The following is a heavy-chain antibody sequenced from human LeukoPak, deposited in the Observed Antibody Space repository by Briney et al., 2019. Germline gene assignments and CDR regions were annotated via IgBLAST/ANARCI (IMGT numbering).Heavy chain of an antibody. Sequence: PSETLSLTCTVSGGSISSGSYYWSWIRQPAGKGLEWIGRIYTSGSTNYNPSLKSRVTISVDTSKNQFSLKLSSVTAADTAVYYCARDVWFGGKRFDPWGQGTLVTVSS. CDR1: GGSISSGSYY. J-gene: IGHJ5*02. CDR2: IYTSGST. V-gene: IGHV4-61*02. CDR3: ARDVWFGGKRFDP. D-gene: IGHD3-10*01.